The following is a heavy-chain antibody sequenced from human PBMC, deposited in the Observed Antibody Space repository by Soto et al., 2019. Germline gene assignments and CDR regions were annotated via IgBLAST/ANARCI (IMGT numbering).Heavy chain of an antibody. V-gene: IGHV4-61*08. CDR2: IYYSGST. CDR3: ARRAIDKGGQQLVTYYFDY. Sequence: PSETLSLTCTVSGGNISSGDYYWSWISQPPGKGLEWIGYIYYSGSTNYNPSLKSRVTISVDTSKNQFSLKLSSVTAADTAVYYCARRAIDKGGQQLVTYYFDYWGQGTLVTVSS. J-gene: IGHJ4*02. D-gene: IGHD6-13*01. CDR1: GGNISSGDYY.